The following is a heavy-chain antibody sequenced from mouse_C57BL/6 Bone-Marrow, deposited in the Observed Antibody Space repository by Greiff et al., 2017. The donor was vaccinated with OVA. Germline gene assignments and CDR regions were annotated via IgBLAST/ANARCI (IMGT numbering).Heavy chain of an antibody. CDR2: IYPGDGDT. V-gene: IGHV1-82*01. Sequence: QVQLQQSGPELVKPGASVKISCKASGYAFSSSWMNWVKQRPGKGLEWIGRIYPGDGDTNYNGKFKGKATLTADKSSSKAYMQLSSLTSEDSAVYFCARGGLLFAYWGQGTLVTVSA. D-gene: IGHD2-3*01. CDR1: GYAFSSSW. CDR3: ARGGLLFAY. J-gene: IGHJ3*01.